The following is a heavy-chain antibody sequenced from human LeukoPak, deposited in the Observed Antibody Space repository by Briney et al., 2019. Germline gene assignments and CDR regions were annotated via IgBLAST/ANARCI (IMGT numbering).Heavy chain of an antibody. Sequence: GASVKVSCKASGYTFTGYYMHWVRQAPGQGLEWMGWINPNSGGTNYAQRFQGRVTMTRDTSISTAYMELSRLRSDDTAVYYCARDGSGSSSWKDAFDIWGQGTMVTVSS. CDR2: INPNSGGT. D-gene: IGHD6-13*01. J-gene: IGHJ3*02. V-gene: IGHV1-2*02. CDR3: ARDGSGSSSWKDAFDI. CDR1: GYTFTGYY.